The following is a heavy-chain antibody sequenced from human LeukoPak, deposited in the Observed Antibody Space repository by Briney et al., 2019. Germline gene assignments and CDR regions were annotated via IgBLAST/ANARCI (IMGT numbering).Heavy chain of an antibody. D-gene: IGHD1-26*01. V-gene: IGHV3-48*01. J-gene: IGHJ4*02. CDR2: ISSSSSTI. CDR3: ASNSGSY. Sequence: PGGSLRLSCAASGFTFSSYGMNWVRQAPGKGLEWVSYISSSSSTIYYADSVKGRFTISRDNSKNTLYLQMNSLRAEDTAVYYCASNSGSYWGQGTLVTVSS. CDR1: GFTFSSYG.